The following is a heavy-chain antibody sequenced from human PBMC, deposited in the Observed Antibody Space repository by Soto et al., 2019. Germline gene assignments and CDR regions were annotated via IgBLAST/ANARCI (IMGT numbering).Heavy chain of an antibody. CDR2: IYYSEST. J-gene: IGHJ5*02. CDR3: ARPHIGSP. CDR1: GGSISSSSYY. Sequence: QLQLQESGPGLVKPSETLSLTCTVSGGSISSSSYYWGWIRQPPGKGLEGIGSIYYSESTYHNPSLKSRVTISVDTSKNQFSLKLSSVTAADTAVYYCARPHIGSPWGQGTLVTVSS. V-gene: IGHV4-39*01.